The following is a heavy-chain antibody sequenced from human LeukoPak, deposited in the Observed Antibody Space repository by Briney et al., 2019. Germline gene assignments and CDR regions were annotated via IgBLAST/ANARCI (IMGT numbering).Heavy chain of an antibody. J-gene: IGHJ4*02. CDR1: GGSISSYY. V-gene: IGHV4-59*01. CDR2: IYYSGST. D-gene: IGHD6-19*01. Sequence: TSESLSLTCTVSGGSISSYYWRWIRQPPGKGREGSGYIYYSGSTNDNPSLKRRVTISVETSKNQFSLKLSSVTAADTAVYSCARGDHDSNGWYWAFDYWGQGTLVTVSS. CDR3: ARGDHDSNGWYWAFDY.